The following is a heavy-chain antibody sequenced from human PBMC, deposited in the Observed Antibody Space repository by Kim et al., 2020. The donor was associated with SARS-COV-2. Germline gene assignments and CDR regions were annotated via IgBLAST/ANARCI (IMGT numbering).Heavy chain of an antibody. D-gene: IGHD2-15*01. CDR2: IGRVSRTI. V-gene: IGHV3-48*04. CDR1: GFTFSDHA. CDR3: ASPGGYCSSGSAYCAGNLDN. Sequence: GGSLRLSCVVSGFTFSDHAMNWVRQAPGKGLEWVSYIGRVSRTIYYVDSVKGRFTVSRDNAKNTLYLQMNSLRVEDTAVYYCASPGGYCSSGSAYCAGNLDNWGQGTLVRVSP. J-gene: IGHJ4*02.